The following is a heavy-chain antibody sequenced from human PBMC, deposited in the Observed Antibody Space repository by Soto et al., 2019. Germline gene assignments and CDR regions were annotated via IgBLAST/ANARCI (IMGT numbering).Heavy chain of an antibody. CDR1: GYTFTGYY. CDR3: AALNSGGRPDY. V-gene: IGHV1-2*02. CDR2: INPNSGGT. Sequence: QVRLVQSGAEVKNPGASVKVSCKASGYTFTGYYMHWVRQAPGQGLEWMGWINPNSGGTRYAQHCQGRVTMTRDTSISTAYMELSSLESDDTAVYYCAALNSGGRPDYWGQGTLVTVSS. D-gene: IGHD2-15*01. J-gene: IGHJ4*02.